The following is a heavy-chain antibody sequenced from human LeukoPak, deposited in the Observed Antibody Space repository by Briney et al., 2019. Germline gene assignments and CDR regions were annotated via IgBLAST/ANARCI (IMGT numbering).Heavy chain of an antibody. D-gene: IGHD7-27*01. V-gene: IGHV3-30*18. CDR2: ISYDGRTK. CDR3: AKEVFELGKGYYGMDV. J-gene: IGHJ6*02. CDR1: GFTFSSYA. Sequence: SGGSLRLSCAASGFTFSSYAMSWVRQAPGKGLEWVTLISYDGRTKFYADSVKGRFTISRDNSKNTLFLQMNSLRAEDTAVYYCAKEVFELGKGYYGMDVWGQGTTVTVSS.